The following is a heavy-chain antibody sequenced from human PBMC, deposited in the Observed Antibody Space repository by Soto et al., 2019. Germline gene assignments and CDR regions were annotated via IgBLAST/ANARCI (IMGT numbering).Heavy chain of an antibody. J-gene: IGHJ4*02. Sequence: PGGSLRLSCTASGFTFSSQWLHWVRQAPGKGLMWISRILNDGTTTNYADSVKGRFTVSRDNAKKTMSLQMNNLRAEDTAVYYCGAGRGVYTYDLDHWGQGSLVTVSS. V-gene: IGHV3-74*01. CDR2: ILNDGTTT. D-gene: IGHD2-8*01. CDR3: GAGRGVYTYDLDH. CDR1: GFTFSSQW.